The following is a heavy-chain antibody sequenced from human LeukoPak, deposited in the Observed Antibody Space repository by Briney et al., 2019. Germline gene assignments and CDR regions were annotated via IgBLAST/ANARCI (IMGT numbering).Heavy chain of an antibody. CDR1: GFTFSDYY. V-gene: IGHV3-11*04. CDR2: ISSSGSTI. Sequence: PGGSLRLSCAASGFTFSDYYMSWIRQAPGKGLEWVSYISSSGSTIYYADSVKGRFTISRDNAKNSLYLQMNSLRAEDTAVYYCASGTYYDFWSGYHPGYYYMDVWGKGTTVTVSS. J-gene: IGHJ6*03. D-gene: IGHD3-3*01. CDR3: ASGTYYDFWSGYHPGYYYMDV.